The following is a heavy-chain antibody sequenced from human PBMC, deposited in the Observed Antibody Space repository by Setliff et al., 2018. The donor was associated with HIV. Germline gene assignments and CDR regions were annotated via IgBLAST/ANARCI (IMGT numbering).Heavy chain of an antibody. CDR3: ARNHYSSSSVGRLQNWVDP. J-gene: IGHJ5*02. CDR1: GGSISSYN. Sequence: SETLSLTCTVSGGSISSYNWSWIRQPPGKGLEWIGYIYTSGSTNYNPSLKSRVTISVDTSKNQFSLNLSSVTAADTAVYYCARNHYSSSSVGRLQNWVDPWGQGTLVTVSS. D-gene: IGHD6-6*01. CDR2: IYTSGST. V-gene: IGHV4-4*09.